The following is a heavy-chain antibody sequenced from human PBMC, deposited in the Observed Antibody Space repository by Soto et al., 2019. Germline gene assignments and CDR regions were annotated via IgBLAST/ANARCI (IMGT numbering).Heavy chain of an antibody. D-gene: IGHD3-10*01. Sequence: QVQLVESGGGVVRPGRSLRLSCAASGFTFSSYGMHWVRQAPGKGLEWVAVIWYDGSNKYYADSVKGRFTISRDNSKNTLYLQMNSLRAEDTAVYYCARDHFTMVRGVISQQCPLDYWGQGTLVTVSS. V-gene: IGHV3-33*01. CDR2: IWYDGSNK. J-gene: IGHJ4*02. CDR1: GFTFSSYG. CDR3: ARDHFTMVRGVISQQCPLDY.